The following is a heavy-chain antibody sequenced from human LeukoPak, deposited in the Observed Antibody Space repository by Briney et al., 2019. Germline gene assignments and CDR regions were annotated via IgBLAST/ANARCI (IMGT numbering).Heavy chain of an antibody. J-gene: IGHJ3*02. CDR2: IYSGGST. CDR3: ARDLLYCGGDCYEDAFDI. CDR1: GFTVSSNY. V-gene: IGHV3-53*01. Sequence: PGGSLRLSCAASGFTVSSNYMSWVRQAPGKGLEWVSVIYSGGSTYYADSVKGRFTISRDNSKNTLYLQMNSLRAEDTAVYYCARDLLYCGGDCYEDAFDIWGQGTMVTVSS. D-gene: IGHD2-21*02.